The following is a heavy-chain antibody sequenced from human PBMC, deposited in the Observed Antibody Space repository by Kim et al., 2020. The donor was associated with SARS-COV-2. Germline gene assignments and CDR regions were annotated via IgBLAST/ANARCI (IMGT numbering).Heavy chain of an antibody. J-gene: IGHJ4*02. Sequence: GGSLRLSCAASGFTFSSYAMHWVRQAPGKGLEWVAVISYDGSNKYYADSVKGRFTISRDNSKNTLYLQMNSLRAEDTAVYYCARPLGWALPNYWGQGTLVTVSS. CDR1: GFTFSSYA. D-gene: IGHD6-19*01. CDR3: ARPLGWALPNY. CDR2: ISYDGSNK. V-gene: IGHV3-30*04.